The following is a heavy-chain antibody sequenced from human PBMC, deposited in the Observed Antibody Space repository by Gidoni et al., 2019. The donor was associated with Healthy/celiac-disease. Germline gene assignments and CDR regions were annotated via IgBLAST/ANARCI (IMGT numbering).Heavy chain of an antibody. D-gene: IGHD3-10*01. Sequence: EVQLVESGGGLVQPGGSLRLSCAASGFTFSSYSMNWVRQAPGKGLEWVSYISSSSSTIYYADSVKGRFTISRDNAKNSLYLQMNSLRDEDTAVYYCARDGVPYGSGDNWFDPWGQGTLVTVSS. J-gene: IGHJ5*02. CDR2: ISSSSSTI. CDR1: GFTFSSYS. V-gene: IGHV3-48*02. CDR3: ARDGVPYGSGDNWFDP.